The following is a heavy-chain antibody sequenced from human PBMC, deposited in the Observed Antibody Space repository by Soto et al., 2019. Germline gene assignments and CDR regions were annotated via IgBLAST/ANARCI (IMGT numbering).Heavy chain of an antibody. CDR2: IRRKANNYAT. CDR3: TRGIEVWSGYPRYYLDY. J-gene: IGHJ4*02. V-gene: IGHV3-73*02. D-gene: IGHD3-3*01. CDR1: GFIFSDSA. Sequence: EVQLVESGGGLVQTGGSLKLSCAASGFIFSDSALHWVRQASGKGLEWVGRIRRKANNYATTYAASVEGRFAISRDDSKNTAYLQMNSLKTEDTAIYYCTRGIEVWSGYPRYYLDYWGQGTLVTVSS.